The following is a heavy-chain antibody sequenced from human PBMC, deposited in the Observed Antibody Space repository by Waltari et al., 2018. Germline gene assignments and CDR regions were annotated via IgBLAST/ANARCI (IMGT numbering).Heavy chain of an antibody. CDR3: AREALGGTKAFDM. D-gene: IGHD1-7*01. V-gene: IGHV1-2*02. Sequence: QIQIMQSGAEVKKPGASVKVSCQASGYTFTAYYIHWARQAPGQGREWMGWINPNTGGADCAQSFQCRVTVTRDTSISTVYMELSGLTSDDTAVYYCAREALGGTKAFDMWGQGTMVTVSS. J-gene: IGHJ3*02. CDR2: INPNTGGA. CDR1: GYTFTAYY.